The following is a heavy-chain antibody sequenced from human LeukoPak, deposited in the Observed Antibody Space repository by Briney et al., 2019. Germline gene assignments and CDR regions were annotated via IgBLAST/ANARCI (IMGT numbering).Heavy chain of an antibody. V-gene: IGHV3-30-3*01. D-gene: IGHD4-17*01. CDR2: ISYDGSNK. CDR3: ARDGGDDYGDYDPANFDY. CDR1: GFTFSSYA. J-gene: IGHJ4*02. Sequence: PGGSLRLSCAASGFTFSSYAMHWVRQAPGKGLEWVAVISYDGSNKYYADSVKGRFTISRDNSKNTPYLQMNSLRAEDTAVYYCARDGGDDYGDYDPANFDYWGQGTLVTVSS.